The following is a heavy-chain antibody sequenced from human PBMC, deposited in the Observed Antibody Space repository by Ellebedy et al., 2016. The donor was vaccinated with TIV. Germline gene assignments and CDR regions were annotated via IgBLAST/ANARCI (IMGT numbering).Heavy chain of an antibody. J-gene: IGHJ4*02. D-gene: IGHD6-13*01. CDR3: AKGRSAAVDY. Sequence: GESLKISCAASGFTFSSYGMHWVRQAPGKGLEWVAYIRDDGSNKYYADSVRVQLTIYRDNSKNTLYLQMSSLRVNDTAVYYCAKGRSAAVDYWGQGTLVTVS. CDR1: GFTFSSYG. V-gene: IGHV3-30*02. CDR2: IRDDGSNK.